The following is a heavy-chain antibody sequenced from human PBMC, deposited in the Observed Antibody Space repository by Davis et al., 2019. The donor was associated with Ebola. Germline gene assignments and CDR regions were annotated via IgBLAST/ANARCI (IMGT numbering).Heavy chain of an antibody. V-gene: IGHV4-61*01. CDR1: GVSVSRGNY. D-gene: IGHD1-26*01. Sequence: MPSETLSLTCTVSGVSVSRGNYWSWIRQPPGKGLEWIGYISYSGNANYNPSLKSRFTISLDTSNNQFSLKLSSVTAADTAVYYCARRVGATWSWFDPWGQGTPVTVSS. CDR3: ARRVGATWSWFDP. CDR2: ISYSGNA. J-gene: IGHJ5*02.